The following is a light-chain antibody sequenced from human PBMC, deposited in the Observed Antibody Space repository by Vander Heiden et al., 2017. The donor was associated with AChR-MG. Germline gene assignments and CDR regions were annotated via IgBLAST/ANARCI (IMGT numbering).Light chain of an antibody. Sequence: QSALTQPRSVSGSPGQSVTISCTGTSSDVGGYSYVSWYQQHPGKAPKLLIYDVTKRPSGVPDRFSGSKSGNTASLTISGLQAEDEADYYCCSYAGIYTWVFGGGTELTGL. CDR3: CSYAGIYTWV. V-gene: IGLV2-11*01. CDR1: SSDVGGYSY. J-gene: IGLJ3*02. CDR2: DVT.